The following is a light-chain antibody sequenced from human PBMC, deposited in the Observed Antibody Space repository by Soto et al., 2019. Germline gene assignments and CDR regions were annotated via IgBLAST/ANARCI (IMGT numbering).Light chain of an antibody. Sequence: EIVLTQSPATLSLSPGERATLSCRASQSVSSYLAWYQQKPGQAPRLLIYDASNRATGIPARLSGSGSGTDFTLTISSLEPEDFAVYYCQQRSNWPSITFGQGTRLELK. J-gene: IGKJ5*01. CDR3: QQRSNWPSIT. V-gene: IGKV3-11*01. CDR2: DAS. CDR1: QSVSSY.